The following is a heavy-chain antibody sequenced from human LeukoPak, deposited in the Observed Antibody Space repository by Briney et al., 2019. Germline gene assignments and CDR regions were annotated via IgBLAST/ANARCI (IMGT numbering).Heavy chain of an antibody. V-gene: IGHV3-23*01. CDR3: AKSAMIVVVNLYFQH. Sequence: GGSLRLSCAASGFTFSSYAMSWVRQAPGKGLEWVLAISGSGGSTYYADSVKGRFTISRDNSKNTLYLQMNSLRAEDTAVYYCAKSAMIVVVNLYFQHWGQGTLVTVSS. J-gene: IGHJ1*01. D-gene: IGHD3-22*01. CDR2: ISGSGGST. CDR1: GFTFSSYA.